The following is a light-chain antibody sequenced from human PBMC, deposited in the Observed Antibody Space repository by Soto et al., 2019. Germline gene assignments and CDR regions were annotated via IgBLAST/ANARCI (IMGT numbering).Light chain of an antibody. CDR2: EVS. CDR1: QSLLHSDGQTY. CDR3: KQCIQLPWT. Sequence: DIVMTQTPLSLSVTPGQPASISCKSSQSLLHSDGQTYLYCYLQKPGQPPQLLISEVSNRFSGVPDRFSGSGSGTDFTLKISRVESEDVGVYYCKQCIQLPWTFGQGTKVDIK. V-gene: IGKV2D-29*01. J-gene: IGKJ1*01.